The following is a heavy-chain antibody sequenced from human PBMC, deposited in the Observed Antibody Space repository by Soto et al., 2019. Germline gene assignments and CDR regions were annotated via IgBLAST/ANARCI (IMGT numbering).Heavy chain of an antibody. J-gene: IGHJ3*02. CDR1: GGSISSYY. CDR3: ARGIAAAHDAFDI. V-gene: IGHV3-53*01. CDR2: IYSGGST. Sequence: PSETLSLTCTVSGGSISSYYMSWVRQAPGKGLEWVSVIYSGGSTYYADSVKGRFTISRDNSKNTLYLQMNSLRAEDTAVYYCARGIAAAHDAFDIWGQGTMVTVSS. D-gene: IGHD6-13*01.